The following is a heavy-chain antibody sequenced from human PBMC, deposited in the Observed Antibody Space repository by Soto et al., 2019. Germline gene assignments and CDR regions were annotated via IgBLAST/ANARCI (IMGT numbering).Heavy chain of an antibody. D-gene: IGHD1-26*01. CDR3: ATMAGTYPY. Sequence: PGGSLRLSCAASGFAFSRFPMHWVRQAPGKGLVWVSRIDPDGSDTTYADSVKGRFTISGDNAKNIVYLQMSSLRAEDTALYYCATMAGTYPYWGQGTLVTVSS. CDR1: GFAFSRFP. J-gene: IGHJ4*02. CDR2: IDPDGSDT. V-gene: IGHV3-74*01.